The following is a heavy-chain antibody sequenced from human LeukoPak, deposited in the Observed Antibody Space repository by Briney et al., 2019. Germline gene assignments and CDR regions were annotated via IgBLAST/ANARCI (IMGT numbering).Heavy chain of an antibody. CDR2: ISWNSGSI. CDR3: ARDAANYYGSGSYYTD. V-gene: IGHV3-9*01. CDR1: GFTFDDYA. D-gene: IGHD3-10*01. J-gene: IGHJ4*02. Sequence: GGSLRLSCAASGFTFDDYAMHWVRQAPGKGLEWVSGISWNSGSIGYADSVKGRFTISKDNAKNSLYLQMNSLRDEDTAVYYCARDAANYYGSGSYYTDGGQGTLVTVSS.